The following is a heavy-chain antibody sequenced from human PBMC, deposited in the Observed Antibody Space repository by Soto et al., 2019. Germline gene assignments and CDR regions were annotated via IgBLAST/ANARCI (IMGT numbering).Heavy chain of an antibody. CDR1: DGSISGFY. J-gene: IGHJ4*02. CDR2: IYYSGST. V-gene: IGHV4-59*01. D-gene: IGHD6-19*01. Sequence: SETLSLTCAVSDGSISGFYWSWIRQPPGKGLEWIGYIYYSGSTNYNPSLKSRVTISVDTSKNQFCLKLNSVTAADTAVYYCARDRGSVAGFDYWGQGTLVTVSS. CDR3: ARDRGSVAGFDY.